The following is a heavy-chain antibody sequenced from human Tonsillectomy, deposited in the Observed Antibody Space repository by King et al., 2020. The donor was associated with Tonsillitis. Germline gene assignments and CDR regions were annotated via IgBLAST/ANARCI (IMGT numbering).Heavy chain of an antibody. J-gene: IGHJ6*02. CDR1: GGSISSDGYF. CDR2: IYFSGDT. D-gene: IGHD1-26*01. V-gene: IGHV4-31*03. CDR3: ARGGSHYGLDV. Sequence: QLQESGPGLVKPSQTLSLTCTVSGGSISSDGYFWSWIRQHPGKGLEWIGDIYFSGDTYYNPSLKSRVIISVDTSKNQFSLKLNSVTAAATAVYYCARGGSHYGLDVWGQGTTVIVSS.